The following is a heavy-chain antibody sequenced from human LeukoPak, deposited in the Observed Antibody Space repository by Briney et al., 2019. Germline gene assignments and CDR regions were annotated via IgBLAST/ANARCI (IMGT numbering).Heavy chain of an antibody. D-gene: IGHD6-13*01. Sequence: KPGGSLRLSCAASGFTFSSYGIHWVRQAPGKGLEWVAVIWYDGSNKYYADSVKGRFTISRDNSKSTLYLQMNSLRAEDTAVYYCARDLGIAAAGQLFGFDYWGQGTLVTVSS. CDR3: ARDLGIAAAGQLFGFDY. CDR1: GFTFSSYG. V-gene: IGHV3-33*01. J-gene: IGHJ4*02. CDR2: IWYDGSNK.